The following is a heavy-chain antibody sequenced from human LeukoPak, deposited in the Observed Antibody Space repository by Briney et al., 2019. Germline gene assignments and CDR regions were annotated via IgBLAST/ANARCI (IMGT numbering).Heavy chain of an antibody. CDR2: INPNSGGT. Sequence: GASVKVSCKASGYTFTGYYMHWVRQAPGQGLEWMGWINPNSGGTNYAQKFQGRVTMTRDTSISTAYMELSRLRSDDTAVYYCARAITRPGRIHLWLLFYFDYWGQGTLVTVSS. V-gene: IGHV1-2*02. J-gene: IGHJ4*02. CDR1: GYTFTGYY. CDR3: ARAITRPGRIHLWLLFYFDY. D-gene: IGHD5-18*01.